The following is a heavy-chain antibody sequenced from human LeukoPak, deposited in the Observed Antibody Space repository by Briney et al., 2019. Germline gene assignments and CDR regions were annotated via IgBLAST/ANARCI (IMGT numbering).Heavy chain of an antibody. CDR2: IKQDGSEK. CDR1: GFTFSSYW. D-gene: IGHD1-26*01. CDR3: ARNSGTNP. J-gene: IGHJ5*02. V-gene: IGHV3-7*01. Sequence: GGSLRLSCGASGFTFSSYWMSWFRQAPLKLLEWVANIKQDGSEKYYVDSVKGRFTISRDNAKNSLYLQMNSLRAEDTAVYYCARNSGTNPWGQGTLVTVSS.